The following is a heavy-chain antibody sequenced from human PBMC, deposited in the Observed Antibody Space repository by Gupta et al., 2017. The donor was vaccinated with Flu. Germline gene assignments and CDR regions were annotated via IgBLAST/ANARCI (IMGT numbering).Heavy chain of an antibody. Sequence: QVQLVESGGGVVQPGRSLRLSCAASGFTFSSYGMHWVRQAPGKGLEWVAVIWYDGSNKYYADSVKGRFTISRDNSKNTLYLQMNSLRAEDTAVYYCAREKDSSGYSEYIFDYWGQGTLVTVSS. V-gene: IGHV3-33*01. CDR2: IWYDGSNK. J-gene: IGHJ4*02. CDR3: AREKDSSGYSEYIFDY. CDR1: GFTFSSYG. D-gene: IGHD3-22*01.